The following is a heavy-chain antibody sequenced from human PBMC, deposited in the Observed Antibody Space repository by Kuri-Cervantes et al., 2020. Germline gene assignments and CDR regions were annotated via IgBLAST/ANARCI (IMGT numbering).Heavy chain of an antibody. D-gene: IGHD6-13*01. J-gene: IGHJ3*02. CDR2: IYPGDSDT. V-gene: IGHV5-51*01. Sequence: GGSLRLSCKGSGYSFTSYWIGWVRQMPGKGLEWMGIIYPGDSDTSYSPSFQGQVTISADKSISTAYLQWSSLKASDTAMYYCARPSMGGPRGIEDAFDIWGQGTMVTVSS. CDR3: ARPSMGGPRGIEDAFDI. CDR1: GYSFTSYW.